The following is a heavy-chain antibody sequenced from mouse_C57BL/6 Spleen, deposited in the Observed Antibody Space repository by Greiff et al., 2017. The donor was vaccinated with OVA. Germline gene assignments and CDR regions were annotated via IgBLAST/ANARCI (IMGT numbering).Heavy chain of an antibody. CDR3: ARWADGYCAY. CDR1: GYTFTSYW. D-gene: IGHD2-3*01. J-gene: IGHJ3*01. Sequence: VQLQQPGAELVMPGASVKLSCKASGYTFTSYWMHWVKQRPGQGLEWIGEIDPSDSYTNYNQKFKGKSTLTVDKSSSTAYMQLSSLTSEDSAVYYCARWADGYCAYWGQGTLVTVSA. CDR2: IDPSDSYT. V-gene: IGHV1-69*01.